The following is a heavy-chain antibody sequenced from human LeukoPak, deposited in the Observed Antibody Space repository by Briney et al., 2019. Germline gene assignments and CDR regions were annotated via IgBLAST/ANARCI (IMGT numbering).Heavy chain of an antibody. J-gene: IGHJ4*02. CDR1: GFTFSSYA. CDR2: ISGSGGST. Sequence: PGGSLRLSCAASGFTFSSYAMSWVRQAPGKGLEWVSAISGSGGSTYYADSVKGRFTISRDNAKNSLYLQMNSLRAEDTAVYYCARDSETVAGTFHDYWGQGTLVTVSS. D-gene: IGHD6-19*01. V-gene: IGHV3-23*01. CDR3: ARDSETVAGTFHDY.